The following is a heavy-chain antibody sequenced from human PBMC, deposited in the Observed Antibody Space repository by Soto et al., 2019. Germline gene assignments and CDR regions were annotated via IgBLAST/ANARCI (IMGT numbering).Heavy chain of an antibody. CDR3: ARYCAGNACYSRHYYAMDV. CDR1: GYTFRNYI. Sequence: QVQLVQSAGEVKKPGASAIVSCQASGYTFRNYIIAWLRQAPGQELEWMGWISPYNGNTNYARQFRGRVTLTTDTSTSTAYLELTNLGSDDAATYYCARYCAGNACYSRHYYAMDVWGQGTTVSVSS. D-gene: IGHD2-21*02. V-gene: IGHV1-18*01. J-gene: IGHJ6*02. CDR2: ISPYNGNT.